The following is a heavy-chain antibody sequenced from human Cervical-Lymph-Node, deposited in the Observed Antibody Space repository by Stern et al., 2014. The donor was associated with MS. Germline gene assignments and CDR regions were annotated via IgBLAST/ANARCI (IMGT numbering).Heavy chain of an antibody. J-gene: IGHJ6*02. CDR1: GFTFSRYW. V-gene: IGHV3-74*01. CDR2: INKDGTAT. Sequence: EVQLVESGGGLVQPGGSLRLSCAASGFTFSRYWIHWVPQAPGKGLARVSRINKDGTATNYAESVKGRFTISRDNARNTLFLQMNSLRAEDTAVYYCSRVAATWYYYGMDVWGQGTTVTVSS. D-gene: IGHD2-15*01. CDR3: SRVAATWYYYGMDV.